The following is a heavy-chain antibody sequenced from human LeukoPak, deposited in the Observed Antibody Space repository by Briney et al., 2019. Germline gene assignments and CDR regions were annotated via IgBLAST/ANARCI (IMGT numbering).Heavy chain of an antibody. CDR2: INPNSGGT. CDR1: GYTFTCYY. CDR3: ARKGITGTHDAFDI. J-gene: IGHJ3*02. V-gene: IGHV1-2*02. D-gene: IGHD1-7*01. Sequence: ASVKVSCKASGYTFTCYYMHLGRQAPGQGLEWMGGINPNSGGTNYAQKFQGRGTMTMYTSISTAYMELSRLRSDDTAVYYCARKGITGTHDAFDIWGQGTMVTVSS.